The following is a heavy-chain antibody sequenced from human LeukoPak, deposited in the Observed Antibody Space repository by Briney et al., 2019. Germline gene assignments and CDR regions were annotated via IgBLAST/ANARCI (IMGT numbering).Heavy chain of an antibody. Sequence: SETLSLTCAVYGGSFSGYYWSWIRQPPGKGLEWIGEINHSGSTNYNRSLKSRVTISVDTSKHQFSLKLSSVTAADTAVYFCARGPPTDYYDSSGFYYVFDYWGQGTLVTVSS. CDR2: INHSGST. J-gene: IGHJ4*02. D-gene: IGHD3-22*01. CDR1: GGSFSGYY. V-gene: IGHV4-34*01. CDR3: ARGPPTDYYDSSGFYYVFDY.